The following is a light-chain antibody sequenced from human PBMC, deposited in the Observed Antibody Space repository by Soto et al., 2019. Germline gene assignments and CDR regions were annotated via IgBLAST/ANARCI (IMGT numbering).Light chain of an antibody. CDR1: QSVGSD. Sequence: EKVMTQSPATLSVSPGERATLSCRASQSVGSDLAWYQQKPGQAPRLLIYGASTRATDIPARFSGSGSGTEFTLTISSLQSEDFAVYYCQQYNNWPQTFGQGTKVEIK. V-gene: IGKV3-15*01. J-gene: IGKJ1*01. CDR2: GAS. CDR3: QQYNNWPQT.